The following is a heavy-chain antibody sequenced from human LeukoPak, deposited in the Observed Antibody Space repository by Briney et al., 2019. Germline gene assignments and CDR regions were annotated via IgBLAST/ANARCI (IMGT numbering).Heavy chain of an antibody. CDR1: GGTFSSYA. Sequence: GASVKVSCKASGGTFSSYAISWVRQAPGQGLEWMGGIIPIFGTANYAQKFRGRVTITADKSTSTAYMELSSPRSEDTAVYYCAIAVAGFDAFDIWGQGTMVTVSS. D-gene: IGHD6-19*01. CDR2: IIPIFGTA. CDR3: AIAVAGFDAFDI. V-gene: IGHV1-69*06. J-gene: IGHJ3*02.